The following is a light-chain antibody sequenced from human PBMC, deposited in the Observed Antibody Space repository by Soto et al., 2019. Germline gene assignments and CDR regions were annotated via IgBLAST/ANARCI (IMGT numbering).Light chain of an antibody. CDR1: QSIRHY. CDR2: GAS. V-gene: IGKV1-5*01. Sequence: IQMTQSPPTLSASVGDRVTITCRASQSIRHYLAWYQQMPGKAPKLLIYGASTLQSGVPSRFSGSGSGTEFTLSFSSLQPDDFGTYFCQHHNSYSQTFGQGTKV. J-gene: IGKJ1*01. CDR3: QHHNSYSQT.